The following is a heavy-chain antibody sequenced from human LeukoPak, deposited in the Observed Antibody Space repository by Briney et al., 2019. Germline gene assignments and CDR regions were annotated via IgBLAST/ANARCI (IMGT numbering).Heavy chain of an antibody. CDR1: GFTFSFYE. CDR3: ARDHNGPYTFDY. D-gene: IGHD2-2*02. CDR2: ISSSGSTT. J-gene: IGHJ4*02. Sequence: GGSLRLSCAASGFTFSFYEMNWVRQAPGKGLEWVSYISSSGSTTYYADSVKGRFTISRDNAKNSLYLQMNSLRAEDTAVYYCARDHNGPYTFDYWGQGTLVTVSS. V-gene: IGHV3-48*03.